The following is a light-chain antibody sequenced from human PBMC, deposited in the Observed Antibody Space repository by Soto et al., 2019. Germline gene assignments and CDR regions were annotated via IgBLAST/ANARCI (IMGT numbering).Light chain of an antibody. CDR2: GAS. V-gene: IGKV3-20*01. CDR3: QQYGRSPWT. Sequence: EIVLTQSPGTLSLSPGERPTLSCRASQSVIYNSLAWFQQKRGQAPRLLIYGASSRLTGIPDRFSGSGSGTDFTFTISILEPEDFAVYYCQQYGRSPWTFGKGTKVEIK. J-gene: IGKJ1*01. CDR1: QSVIYNS.